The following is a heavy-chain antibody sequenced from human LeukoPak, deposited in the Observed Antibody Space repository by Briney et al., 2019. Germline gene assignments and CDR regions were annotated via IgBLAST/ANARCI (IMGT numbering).Heavy chain of an antibody. CDR1: GYTFTNYY. V-gene: IGHV1-46*01. J-gene: IGHJ4*02. CDR3: ARVYCSGGRCYDSGGDY. Sequence: GASVKVSCKASGYTFTNYYMHWVRQAPGQGLEGVGIINPSGGSTSYARKFQGRVTVTRDTSTSTVYMELRSLRSEDTAVYYCARVYCSGGRCYDSGGDYWGQGTLVTVSS. D-gene: IGHD2-15*01. CDR2: INPSGGST.